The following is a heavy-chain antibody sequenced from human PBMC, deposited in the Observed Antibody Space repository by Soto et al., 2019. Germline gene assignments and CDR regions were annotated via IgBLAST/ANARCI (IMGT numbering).Heavy chain of an antibody. CDR1: GYTFTSYA. Sequence: ASVKVSCKASGYTFTSYAMHWVRQAPGQRLEWMGWINAGNGNTKYSQKFQGRVTITRDTSASTAYMELSSLRSEDTAVYYCARDRVRPRSPYYYYGMDVWGQGTTVTVS. CDR3: ARDRVRPRSPYYYYGMDV. J-gene: IGHJ6*02. CDR2: INAGNGNT. V-gene: IGHV1-3*01. D-gene: IGHD1-26*01.